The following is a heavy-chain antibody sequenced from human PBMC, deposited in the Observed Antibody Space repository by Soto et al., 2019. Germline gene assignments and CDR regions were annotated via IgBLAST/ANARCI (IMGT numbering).Heavy chain of an antibody. Sequence: SETLSLTCTVSGGSISSYPWTWIRQPAGKELEWIGRFYTPGTTTYNPSLKSRASISVDTSKNQFSLNVASLTAADTAVYFCARAVGILYHYFDSWGQGTLVTVSS. CDR3: ARAVGILYHYFDS. D-gene: IGHD2-15*01. CDR1: GGSISSYP. CDR2: FYTPGTT. J-gene: IGHJ4*02. V-gene: IGHV4-4*07.